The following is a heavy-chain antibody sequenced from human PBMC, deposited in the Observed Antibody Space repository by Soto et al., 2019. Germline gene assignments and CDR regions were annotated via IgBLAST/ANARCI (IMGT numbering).Heavy chain of an antibody. CDR1: GDSISSYY. D-gene: IGHD6-25*01. CDR3: ARLPYSSGSSVWFDP. V-gene: IGHV4-59*08. J-gene: IGHJ5*02. CDR2: IHYTGST. Sequence: QVQLQESGPGLVKPSETLSLTCSVSGDSISSYYWNWIRQPPGKGLEWIGYIHYTGSTNYNPSLTSRVSISIDASKNQCSLHLSSVTAADTAVYYCARLPYSSGSSVWFDPWGQGTLVTVS.